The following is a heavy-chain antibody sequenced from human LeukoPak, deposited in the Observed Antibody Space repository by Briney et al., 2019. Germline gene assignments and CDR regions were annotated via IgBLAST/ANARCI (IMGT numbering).Heavy chain of an antibody. CDR1: GGSFSGYY. CDR2: INHSGSA. J-gene: IGHJ6*04. CDR3: ARGGGSGSSWYYYYYYYGMDA. D-gene: IGHD6-13*01. Sequence: KASETLSLTCAVYGGSFSGYYWSWIRQPPGKGLEWIGEINHSGSANYNPSLKSRVTISVDTSKNQFSLKLSSVTAADTAVYYCARGGGSGSSWYYYYYYYGMDAWGKGTTVTVSS. V-gene: IGHV4-34*01.